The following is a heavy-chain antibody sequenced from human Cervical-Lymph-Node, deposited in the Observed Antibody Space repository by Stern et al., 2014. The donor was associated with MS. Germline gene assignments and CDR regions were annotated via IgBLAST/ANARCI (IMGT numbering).Heavy chain of an antibody. CDR3: ARQPDYSDFLDF. CDR1: GYNFIDHA. J-gene: IGHJ4*02. CDR2: INGGPGTT. Sequence: QVQLVQSGAEVKKPGASMTISCKTSGYNFIDHAIHWVRQAPGQRLEWMGWINGGPGTTKYSQKFQGRVSLPRDKAASAAYMDLSSLSPDDTTVYYCARQPDYSDFLDFWGQGTLVTVSS. V-gene: IGHV1-3*01. D-gene: IGHD4-11*01.